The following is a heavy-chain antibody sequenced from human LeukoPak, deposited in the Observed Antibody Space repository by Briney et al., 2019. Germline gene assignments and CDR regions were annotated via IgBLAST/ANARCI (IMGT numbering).Heavy chain of an antibody. CDR1: GFTVSSNY. Sequence: PGGSLRLSCAASGFTVSSNYMTWVRQAPGKGLEWVSAISGSGGSTYYADSVKGRFTISRDNSKNTLYLQMNSLRAEDTAVYYCAKEGPYDILTGYFGPGDYWGQGTLVTVSS. D-gene: IGHD3-9*01. CDR3: AKEGPYDILTGYFGPGDY. CDR2: ISGSGGST. V-gene: IGHV3-23*01. J-gene: IGHJ4*02.